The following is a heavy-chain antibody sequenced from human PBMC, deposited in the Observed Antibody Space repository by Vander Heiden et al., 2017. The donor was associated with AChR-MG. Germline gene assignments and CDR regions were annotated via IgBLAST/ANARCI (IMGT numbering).Heavy chain of an antibody. CDR1: GFTFSSYA. V-gene: IGHV3-23*01. CDR2: ISGSGGST. D-gene: IGHD3-22*01. CDR3: AKRWDYYDSSGYYFRGYFDY. J-gene: IGHJ4*02. Sequence: EVQLLESGGGLVQPGGSLRLSCAASGFTFSSYAMSGVRQAPGKGLEWVSAISGSGGSTYYADSVKGRFTSSRDNSKNTLYLQMNSLRAEDTAVYYCAKRWDYYDSSGYYFRGYFDYWGQGTLVTVSS.